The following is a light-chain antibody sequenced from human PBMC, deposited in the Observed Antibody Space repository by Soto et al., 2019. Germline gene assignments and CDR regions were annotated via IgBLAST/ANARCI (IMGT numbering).Light chain of an antibody. V-gene: IGKV1-5*01. Sequence: DIQMTQSPSTLSAFVGDRVTFTCRASQTISRWLAWYQQKPGRAPKLLIYDASTLESGVPSRFSGSGSGTDFTLTISCLQSEDFATYYCQQYYSYPSLTFGGGTKV. CDR1: QTISRW. CDR2: DAS. J-gene: IGKJ4*01. CDR3: QQYYSYPSLT.